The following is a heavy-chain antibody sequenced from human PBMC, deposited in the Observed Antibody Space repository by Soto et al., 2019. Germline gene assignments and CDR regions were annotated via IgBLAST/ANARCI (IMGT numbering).Heavy chain of an antibody. D-gene: IGHD2-15*01. CDR1: GFTFSSDA. CDR2: ISGSGDIT. V-gene: IGHV3-23*01. J-gene: IGHJ5*02. CDR3: AKGSGGSSYSESRS. Sequence: GGSLRLSCAASGFTFSSDAMSWVRQAPGKGLEWVSGISGSGDITYYADSVKGRFSISRDNSKNTLYLQMNSLRAEDTAIYYCAKGSGGSSYSESRSWGQGTLVTVSS.